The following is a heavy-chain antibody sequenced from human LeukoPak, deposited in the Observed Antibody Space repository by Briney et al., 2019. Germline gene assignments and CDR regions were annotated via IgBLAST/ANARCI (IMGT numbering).Heavy chain of an antibody. CDR2: IYHSGST. CDR1: GYSISSGYY. CDR3: AREVLDLDY. J-gene: IGHJ4*02. V-gene: IGHV4-38-2*02. D-gene: IGHD2-2*03. Sequence: SETLSLTCAGSGYSISSGYYWGWFRQPPGKGLEWIGSIYHSGSTYYNPSLKSRVTISVDTSKNQFSLKLSSVTAADTAVYYCAREVLDLDYWGQGTLVTVSS.